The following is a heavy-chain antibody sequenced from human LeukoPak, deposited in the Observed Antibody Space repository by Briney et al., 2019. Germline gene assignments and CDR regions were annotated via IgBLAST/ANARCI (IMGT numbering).Heavy chain of an antibody. Sequence: PSETLSLTCTVSGVSISTYTWSWLRQPAGQGLEWIGRIYTGGSTDYSPSLKSRVTMSIDTSKDQFSLTLTSVTAADAAVYYCARSSGSPASQWDFRNYGLDVWGHGTTVTVSS. V-gene: IGHV4-4*07. J-gene: IGHJ6*02. CDR3: ARSSGSPASQWDFRNYGLDV. CDR1: GVSISTYT. D-gene: IGHD3-10*01. CDR2: IYTGGST.